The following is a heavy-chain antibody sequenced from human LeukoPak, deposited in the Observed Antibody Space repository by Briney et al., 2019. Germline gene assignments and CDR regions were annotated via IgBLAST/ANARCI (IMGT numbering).Heavy chain of an antibody. D-gene: IGHD3-10*01. CDR2: IWYDGSNR. J-gene: IGHJ4*02. V-gene: IGHV3-33*03. CDR1: GFSFKTYG. CDR3: ASGLVGGSFDY. Sequence: GGSLRLSCAASGFSFKTYGMHWVRQAPGKGLEWVAIIWYDGSNRFYADSAKGRFTISRDNSKSTLYLQMNSLRAEDTAVYFCASGLVGGSFDYWGQGTLVTVFS.